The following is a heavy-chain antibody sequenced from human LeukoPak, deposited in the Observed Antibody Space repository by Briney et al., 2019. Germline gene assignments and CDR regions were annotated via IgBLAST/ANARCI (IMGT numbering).Heavy chain of an antibody. CDR1: GYTFTSYA. Sequence: ASVKVSCKASGYTFTSYAMHWVRQAPGQRLEWMGWINAGNGNTKYSQKLQGRVTMTTDTSTSTAYMELRSLRSDDTAVYYCARDNPSFINYYGSGSPFDYWGQGTLVTVSS. D-gene: IGHD3-10*01. J-gene: IGHJ4*02. CDR2: INAGNGNT. CDR3: ARDNPSFINYYGSGSPFDY. V-gene: IGHV1-3*01.